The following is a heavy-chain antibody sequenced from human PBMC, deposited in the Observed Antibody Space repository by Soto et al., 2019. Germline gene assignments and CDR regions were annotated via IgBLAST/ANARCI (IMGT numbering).Heavy chain of an antibody. CDR3: ARDKMTGHFDN. CDR1: GGSIIRRFYY. Sequence: ETLSLTRTVSGGSIIRRFYYGAWIRRPPGKGLEWIGSIFYSGSTYYNPSLKSRVTISVDTSKNQFSLKLYSLTAADTAVYYCARDKMTGHFDNWGQGTLVTISS. CDR2: IFYSGST. D-gene: IGHD3-9*01. J-gene: IGHJ4*02. V-gene: IGHV4-39*02.